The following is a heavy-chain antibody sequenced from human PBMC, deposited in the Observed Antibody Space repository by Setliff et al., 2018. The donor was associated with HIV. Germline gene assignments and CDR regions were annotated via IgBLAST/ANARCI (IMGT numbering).Heavy chain of an antibody. J-gene: IGHJ4*02. CDR1: GFLFHTYW. D-gene: IGHD6-19*01. CDR2: INHSGST. V-gene: IGHV4-4*02. CDR3: AGLPYSSGWYLDY. Sequence: PGGSLRLSCAASGFLFHTYWMSWVRQPPGKGLEWIGGINHSGSTNYNPSLKSRVTISVDTSKNQFSLKLSSVTAADTAVYYCAGLPYSSGWYLDYWGQGTLVTVSS.